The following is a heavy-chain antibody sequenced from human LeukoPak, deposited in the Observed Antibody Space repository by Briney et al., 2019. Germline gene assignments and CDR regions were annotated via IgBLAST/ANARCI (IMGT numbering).Heavy chain of an antibody. CDR1: GFTFSSYW. Sequence: GGSLRLSCAASGFTFSSYWMNWARQAPGKGLEWVASINHNGNVNYYVDSVKGRFTISRDNSKNTLYLQIHGLRAEDTAVYYCAKVPDYCSGTSCYSPLDYWGQGTLVTVSS. V-gene: IGHV3-7*03. J-gene: IGHJ4*02. CDR3: AKVPDYCSGTSCYSPLDY. D-gene: IGHD2-15*01. CDR2: INHNGNVN.